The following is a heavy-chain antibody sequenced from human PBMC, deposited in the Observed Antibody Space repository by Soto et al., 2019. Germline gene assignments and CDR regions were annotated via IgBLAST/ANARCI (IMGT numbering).Heavy chain of an antibody. CDR3: ARDPFPTPIVVVPAT. CDR1: GFKFSNYA. V-gene: IGHV3-23*01. CDR2: ISATGGGT. Sequence: GGSLRLSCAASGFKFSNYAMSWVRQAPGKGLEWVSLISATGGGTYYADSVKGRFTISRDNAKNSLYLQMNSLRAEDTAVYYCARDPFPTPIVVVPATWGQGTLVTVSS. J-gene: IGHJ5*02. D-gene: IGHD2-2*01.